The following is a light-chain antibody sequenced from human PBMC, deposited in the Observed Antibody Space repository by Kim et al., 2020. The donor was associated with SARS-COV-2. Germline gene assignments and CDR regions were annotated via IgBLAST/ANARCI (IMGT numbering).Light chain of an antibody. J-gene: IGLJ3*02. CDR3: YSAADNKFWV. CDR1: VLAKKY. V-gene: IGLV3-27*01. Sequence: VSPGQTARITCSGDVLAKKYARGFQQKPGQAPVLVIYKDSERPSGIPERFSGSSSGTTVTLTISGAQVEDEADYYCYSAADNKFWVFGGGTQLTVL. CDR2: KDS.